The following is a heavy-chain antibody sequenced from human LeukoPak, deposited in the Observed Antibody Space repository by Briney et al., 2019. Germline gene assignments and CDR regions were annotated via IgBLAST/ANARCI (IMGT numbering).Heavy chain of an antibody. D-gene: IGHD6-25*01. CDR3: ARSSGPNWFDP. CDR2: TYYRSKWYN. V-gene: IGHV6-1*01. Sequence: SQTLSLTCAISGDSVSSNSAAWNWIRQSPSGGLEWLGRTYYRSKWYNDCAVFVKSRITINPDTSKNQFSLQLNSVTPEDTAVYYCARSSGPNWFDPWGQGTLVTVSS. CDR1: GDSVSSNSAA. J-gene: IGHJ5*02.